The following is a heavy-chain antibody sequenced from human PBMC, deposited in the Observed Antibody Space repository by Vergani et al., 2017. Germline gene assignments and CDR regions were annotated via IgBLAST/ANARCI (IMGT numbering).Heavy chain of an antibody. V-gene: IGHV4-61*08. J-gene: IGHJ4*02. CDR1: GAYVGSGGYY. CDR2: IYYSGST. CDR3: ARDLGVGAIDY. D-gene: IGHD1-26*01. Sequence: QVQLQESGPGLVKASQTLSLTCSVSGAYVGSGGYYWSWVRQRPGMGLDWIGYIYYSGSTNYNPALKSRVTISVDTSKNQFSLKLSSVTAADTAVYYCARDLGVGAIDYWGQGTLVTVSS.